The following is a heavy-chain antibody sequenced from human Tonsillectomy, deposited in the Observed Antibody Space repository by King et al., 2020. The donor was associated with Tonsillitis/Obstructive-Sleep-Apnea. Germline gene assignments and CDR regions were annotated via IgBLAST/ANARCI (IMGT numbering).Heavy chain of an antibody. D-gene: IGHD6-13*01. V-gene: IGHV3-74*01. J-gene: IGHJ3*02. CDR3: ARDPSSSWSSDVFDI. CDR1: GFTFSSYW. Sequence: VQLVESGGGLVQPGGSLRLSCAASGFTFSSYWMHWVRQAPGKGLVWVSRINSDGSSTSYADSVKGRFTISRDNAKNTLYLQMNSLRAEDTAVYYCARDPSSSWSSDVFDIWGQGTMVTVSS. CDR2: INSDGSST.